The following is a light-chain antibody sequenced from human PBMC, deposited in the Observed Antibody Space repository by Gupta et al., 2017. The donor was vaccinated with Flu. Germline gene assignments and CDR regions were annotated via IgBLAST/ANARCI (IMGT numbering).Light chain of an antibody. Sequence: IVMNQSPLYLPVTPGEPASISCRSSQSLLHSNGYNYLDWYLQKPGQSPQLLIYLGSNRASGVPDRFSGSGSGTDFTRKISRVEAEDVGVYYCMQALQTPPTFGQGTKVEIK. CDR2: LGS. CDR1: QSLLHSNGYNY. V-gene: IGKV2-28*01. CDR3: MQALQTPPT. J-gene: IGKJ1*01.